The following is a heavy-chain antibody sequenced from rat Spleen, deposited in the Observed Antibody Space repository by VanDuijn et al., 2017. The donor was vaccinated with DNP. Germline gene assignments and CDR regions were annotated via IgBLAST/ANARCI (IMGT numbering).Heavy chain of an antibody. CDR2: ITNTGGGI. J-gene: IGHJ2*01. CDR3: AKGPNYGGYSDYFDY. CDR1: GFTFNNYW. D-gene: IGHD1-11*01. V-gene: IGHV5-31*01. Sequence: EVLLVESGGGLVQPGRSLKLSCVASGFTFNNYWMSWIRQAPGKGLEWIASITNTGGGIYYPDSVKGRFTISRDNAQNTLYLQMSKLGSEDTAIYYCAKGPNYGGYSDYFDYWGQGVMVTVSS.